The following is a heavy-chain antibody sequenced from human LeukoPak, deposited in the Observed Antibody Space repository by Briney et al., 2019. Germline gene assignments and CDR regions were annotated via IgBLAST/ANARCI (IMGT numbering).Heavy chain of an antibody. CDR2: ISAYNGNT. Sequence: ASVKVSCKASGYTFTSYGISWVRQAPGQGLEWMGWISAYNGNTNYAQKLQGRVTMTTDTSTSTAHMELRSLRSDDTAVYYCARDEDYSDSIDYWGQGTLVTVSS. CDR3: ARDEDYSDSIDY. J-gene: IGHJ4*02. CDR1: GYTFTSYG. V-gene: IGHV1-18*01. D-gene: IGHD4-11*01.